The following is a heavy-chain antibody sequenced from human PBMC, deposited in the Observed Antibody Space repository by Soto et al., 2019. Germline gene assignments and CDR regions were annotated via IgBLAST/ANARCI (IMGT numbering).Heavy chain of an antibody. V-gene: IGHV3-53*01. J-gene: IGHJ6*02. Sequence: PGGSLRLSCAASGFTVSSNYMSWVRQAPEKGLEWVSVIYSGGSTYYADSVKGRFTISRDNSKNTLYLQMNSLRAEDTAVYYCARDTYYYASSGQYYYYYGMDVWRQGTTDPVSS. D-gene: IGHD3-22*01. CDR2: IYSGGST. CDR1: GFTVSSNY. CDR3: ARDTYYYASSGQYYYYYGMDV.